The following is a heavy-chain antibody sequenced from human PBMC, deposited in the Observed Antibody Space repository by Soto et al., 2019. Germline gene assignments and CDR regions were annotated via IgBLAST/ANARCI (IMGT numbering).Heavy chain of an antibody. J-gene: IGHJ4*02. CDR2: IYYSGST. CDR1: GGSISSSSYY. D-gene: IGHD1-26*01. CDR3: ARIGVGANYFDY. Sequence: QLQLQESGPGLVKPSETLYLTCTVSGGSISSSSYYWGWIRQPPGKGLEWIGSIYYSGSTYYNPSLKSRVTISVDTSKNQFSLKLSSVTAADTAVYYCARIGVGANYFDYWGQGTLVTVSS. V-gene: IGHV4-39*01.